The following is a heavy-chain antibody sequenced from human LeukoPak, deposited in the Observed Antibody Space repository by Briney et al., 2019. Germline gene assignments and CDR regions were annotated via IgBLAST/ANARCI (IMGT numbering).Heavy chain of an antibody. CDR1: GGTFSSYA. CDR3: ASYYYDSSGYDYYFDY. J-gene: IGHJ4*02. D-gene: IGHD3-22*01. CDR2: IIPIFGTA. Sequence: SVKVSCKASGGTFSSYAMSWVRQAPGQGLEWMGGIIPIFGTANYAQKFQGRVTITADESTSTAYMELSSLRSEDTAVYYCASYYYDSSGYDYYFDYWGQGTLVTVSS. V-gene: IGHV1-69*01.